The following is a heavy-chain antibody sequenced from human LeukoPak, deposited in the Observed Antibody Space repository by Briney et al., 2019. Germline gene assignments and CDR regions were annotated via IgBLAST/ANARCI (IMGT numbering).Heavy chain of an antibody. V-gene: IGHV3-23*01. CDR3: ATPDVVVPAAITLGY. D-gene: IGHD2-2*01. CDR1: GFTFSSYA. Sequence: GGSLRLSCAASGFTFSSYAMSWVRQAPGKGLEWVSAISGSGGSTYYADSVKGRFTISRDNSKNTLYLQMNSLRAEDTAVYYCATPDVVVPAAITLGYWDQGTLVTVSS. CDR2: ISGSGGST. J-gene: IGHJ4*02.